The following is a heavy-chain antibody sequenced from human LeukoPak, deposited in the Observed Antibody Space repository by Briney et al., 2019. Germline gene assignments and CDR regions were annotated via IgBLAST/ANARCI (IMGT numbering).Heavy chain of an antibody. J-gene: IGHJ4*02. Sequence: ASVKDSCKASGYTFTTYGISWVRQAPGQGLEWMGWISGNNGNTNYAQKFQGRVTMTTDTSTDTAYMDLRSLRSDDTAVYYCARDGCTGDTCYSDYWGQGTLVTVSS. D-gene: IGHD2-8*02. CDR3: ARDGCTGDTCYSDY. V-gene: IGHV1-18*01. CDR2: ISGNNGNT. CDR1: GYTFTTYG.